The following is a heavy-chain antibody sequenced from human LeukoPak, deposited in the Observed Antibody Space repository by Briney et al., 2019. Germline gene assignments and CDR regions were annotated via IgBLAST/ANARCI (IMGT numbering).Heavy chain of an antibody. J-gene: IGHJ4*02. CDR2: IYYSGST. CDR1: GGSISSYY. CDR3: ARQSFSGIDY. V-gene: IGHV4-59*08. Sequence: SETLSLTCTVAGGSISSYYWSWIRQPPGKGLEWIGYIYYSGSTNYNPSLKSRVTISVDTSKNQFSLKLSSVTAADTAVYYCARQSFSGIDYWGQGTLVTVSS. D-gene: IGHD3-3*02.